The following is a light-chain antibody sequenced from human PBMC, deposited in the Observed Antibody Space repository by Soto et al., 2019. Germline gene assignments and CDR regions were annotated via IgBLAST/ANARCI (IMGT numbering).Light chain of an antibody. V-gene: IGLV1-40*01. CDR3: QSYDSSLSGV. CDR1: SSNIGAGYD. CDR2: GNS. J-gene: IGLJ3*02. Sequence: QSVLTQPPSVSGAPGQRVTISCTGSSSNIGAGYDVHWYQQLPGTAPKLLIYGNSNRPSGVPDRFSGSKSGTSASLAITGLQAEDEADYYCQSYDSSLSGVFGGGTKHTVL.